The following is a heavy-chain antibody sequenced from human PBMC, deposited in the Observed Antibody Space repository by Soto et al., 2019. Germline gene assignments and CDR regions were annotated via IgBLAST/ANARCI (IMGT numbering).Heavy chain of an antibody. D-gene: IGHD3-9*01. V-gene: IGHV3-23*01. J-gene: IGHJ4*02. CDR3: AKDYDILTGYSLCFDY. Sequence: GGSLRLSCAASGFTFRNYAMIWVRQAPGKGLEWVSLISGATGTTYYADSVKGRFTVSRDNSRQTLFLQMNSLIVEDTALFFCAKDYDILTGYSLCFDYWGQGTLVTVSS. CDR2: ISGATGTT. CDR1: GFTFRNYA.